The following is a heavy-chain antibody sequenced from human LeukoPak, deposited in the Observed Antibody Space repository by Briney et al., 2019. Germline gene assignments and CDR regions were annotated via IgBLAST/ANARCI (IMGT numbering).Heavy chain of an antibody. J-gene: IGHJ4*02. CDR3: ARSYYYGSAFDY. Sequence: SETLSLTCTLSGGSISSYYWSWIRQPPGKGLEWIGYIYYSGSTNYNPSLKSRVTISVDTSKNQFSLKLSPVTAADTAVYYCARSYYYGSAFDYWGQGTLVTVSS. V-gene: IGHV4-59*08. D-gene: IGHD3-10*01. CDR2: IYYSGST. CDR1: GGSISSYY.